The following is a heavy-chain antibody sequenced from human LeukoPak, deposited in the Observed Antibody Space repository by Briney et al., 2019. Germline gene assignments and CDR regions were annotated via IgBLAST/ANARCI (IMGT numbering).Heavy chain of an antibody. CDR2: IYNTGST. J-gene: IGHJ6*03. Sequence: PSETLSLTCTVSGGSISSYSWSWIRQPPGKGLEFIGYIYNTGSTDYNPSLKSRVTISVDRSKNQFSLTLSSVTPADTAVYFCAKYYDFLSGYYYMDVWGNGTTVTVSS. V-gene: IGHV4-59*01. CDR1: GGSISSYS. CDR3: AKYYDFLSGYYYMDV. D-gene: IGHD3-3*01.